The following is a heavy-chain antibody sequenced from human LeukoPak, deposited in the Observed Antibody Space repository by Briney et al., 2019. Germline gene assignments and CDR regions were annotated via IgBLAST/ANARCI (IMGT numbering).Heavy chain of an antibody. V-gene: IGHV3-48*01. Sequence: PGGSLRLSCAASGFTFSSYSMNWVRQAAGEGLEWISYLSSTSSTIYYADSVKGRFTVSRDNAKNSLYLQMNSLRAEDTAVYYCARDAGLTTVTTAYYYYAMDVWGQGTTVTVSS. CDR3: ARDAGLTTVTTAYYYYAMDV. J-gene: IGHJ6*02. CDR2: LSSTSSTI. D-gene: IGHD4-17*01. CDR1: GFTFSSYS.